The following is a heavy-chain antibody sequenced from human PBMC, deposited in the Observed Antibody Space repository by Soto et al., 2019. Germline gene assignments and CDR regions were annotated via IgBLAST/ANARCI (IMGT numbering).Heavy chain of an antibody. Sequence: SETLSLTCTVSGGSISSGGYYWSWIRQHPGKGLEWIGYIYYSGSTYYNPSLKSRVTISVDTSKNQFSLKLSSVTAADTAVYYCAREWFTNWFDPWGQGTLVTVSS. V-gene: IGHV4-31*03. CDR2: IYYSGST. J-gene: IGHJ5*02. CDR3: AREWFTNWFDP. CDR1: GGSISSGGYY. D-gene: IGHD3-10*01.